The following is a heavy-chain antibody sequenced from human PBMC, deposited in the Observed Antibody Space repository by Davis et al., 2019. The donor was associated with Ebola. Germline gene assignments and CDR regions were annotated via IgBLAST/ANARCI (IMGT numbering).Heavy chain of an antibody. D-gene: IGHD6-6*01. CDR1: GDYINSDFF. J-gene: IGHJ4*02. Sequence: SETLSLTCTVSGDYINSDFFWSWIRQPPGKGLEWIGYISYSGNTYYNPSFKSRLTISVDTSKSQFSLQLSSVTAADTAVYYCGRVDEQLLKGVDYWGQGILVTVSS. CDR3: GRVDEQLLKGVDY. CDR2: ISYSGNT. V-gene: IGHV4-30-4*01.